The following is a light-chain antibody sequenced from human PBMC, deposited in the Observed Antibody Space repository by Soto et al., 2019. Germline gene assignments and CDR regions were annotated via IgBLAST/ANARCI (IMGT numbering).Light chain of an antibody. Sequence: EIVLTQSPGTLSLSPGERASLSCRASQSVSNSYLAWYQQKPGQAPGLLIYGASSRATGIPDRFSGSGSGTDFTLTISRLEPEDLAVYYCQQYGNSPRTFGQGTKLVIK. CDR3: QQYGNSPRT. CDR1: QSVSNSY. CDR2: GAS. V-gene: IGKV3-20*01. J-gene: IGKJ2*01.